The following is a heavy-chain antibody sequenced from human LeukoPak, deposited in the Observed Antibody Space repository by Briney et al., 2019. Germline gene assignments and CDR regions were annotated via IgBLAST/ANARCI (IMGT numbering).Heavy chain of an antibody. CDR3: ARGRGDTYCGGDCYFSPFDY. J-gene: IGHJ4*02. D-gene: IGHD2-21*02. V-gene: IGHV4-34*01. CDR2: INHSGST. Sequence: SETLSLTCAVYGGFFSGYYWSWIRQPPGKGLEWIGEINHSGSTNYNPSLRSRVTISVDTSKNQFSLKLSSVTAADTAVYYCARGRGDTYCGGDCYFSPFDYWGQGTLVTVSS. CDR1: GGFFSGYY.